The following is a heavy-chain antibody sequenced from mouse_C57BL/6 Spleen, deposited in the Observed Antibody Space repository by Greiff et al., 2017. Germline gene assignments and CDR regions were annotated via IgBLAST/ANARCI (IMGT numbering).Heavy chain of an antibody. CDR3: ARWDYDGIAMDY. D-gene: IGHD2-4*01. V-gene: IGHV5-17*01. CDR1: GFTFSDYG. CDR2: ISSGSSTI. J-gene: IGHJ4*01. Sequence: EVKLVESGGGLVKPGGSLKLSCAASGFTFSDYGMHWVRQAPEKGLEWVAYISSGSSTIYYADTVKGRFTISRDNAKNTLFLQMTSLRSEDTAMYYCARWDYDGIAMDYWGQGTSVTVSS.